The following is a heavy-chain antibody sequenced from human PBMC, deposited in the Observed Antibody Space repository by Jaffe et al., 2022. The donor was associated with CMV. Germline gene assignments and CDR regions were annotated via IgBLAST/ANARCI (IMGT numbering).Heavy chain of an antibody. CDR2: ISSSSSYI. D-gene: IGHD6-19*01. Sequence: EVQLVESGGGLVKPGGSLRLSCAASGFTFSSYSMNWVRQAPGKGLEWVSSISSSSSYIYYADSVKGRFTISRDNAKNSLYLQMNSLRAEDTAVYYCARDKDSSGWYGATFDYWGQGTLVTVSS. V-gene: IGHV3-21*01. CDR1: GFTFSSYS. J-gene: IGHJ4*02. CDR3: ARDKDSSGWYGATFDY.